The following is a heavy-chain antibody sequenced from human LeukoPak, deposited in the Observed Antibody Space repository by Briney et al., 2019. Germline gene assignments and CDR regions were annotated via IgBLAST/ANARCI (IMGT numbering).Heavy chain of an antibody. CDR2: ISSSSSTI. D-gene: IGHD6-13*01. CDR3: ARLTGSIAAADYGMDV. Sequence: GGSLRLSCAASGFTFSSYSMNWVRQAPGKGLEWVSYISSSSSTIYYADSVKGRFTISRDNAKNSLYLQMNSLRAEDTAVYYCARLTGSIAAADYGMDVWGQGTTVTVSS. J-gene: IGHJ6*02. CDR1: GFTFSSYS. V-gene: IGHV3-48*04.